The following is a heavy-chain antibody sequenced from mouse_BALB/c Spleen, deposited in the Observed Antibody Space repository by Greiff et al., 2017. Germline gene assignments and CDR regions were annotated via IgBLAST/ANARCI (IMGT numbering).Heavy chain of an antibody. CDR2: IDPANGNT. CDR1: GFNIKDTY. V-gene: IGHV14-3*02. J-gene: IGHJ2*01. Sequence: EVQLQQSGAELVKPGASVKLSCTASGFNIKDTYMHWVKQRPEQGLEWIGRIDPANGNTKYDPKFQGKATITADTSSNTAYLQLSSLTSEDTAVYYCARRDYGSSYVDYFDYWGQGTTLTVSS. D-gene: IGHD1-1*01. CDR3: ARRDYGSSYVDYFDY.